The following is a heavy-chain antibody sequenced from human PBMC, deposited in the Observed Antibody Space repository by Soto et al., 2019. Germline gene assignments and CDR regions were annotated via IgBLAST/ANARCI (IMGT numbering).Heavy chain of an antibody. CDR2: IYYSGST. Sequence: LSLTCTVSGGSISSGGYYWSWIRQHPGKGLEWIGYIYYSGSTYYNPSLKSRVTISVDTSKNQFSLKLSSVTAADTAVYYCARENLVVPLYYYYGMDVWGQGTTVTVSS. J-gene: IGHJ6*02. D-gene: IGHD3-22*01. CDR1: GGSISSGGYY. V-gene: IGHV4-31*03. CDR3: ARENLVVPLYYYYGMDV.